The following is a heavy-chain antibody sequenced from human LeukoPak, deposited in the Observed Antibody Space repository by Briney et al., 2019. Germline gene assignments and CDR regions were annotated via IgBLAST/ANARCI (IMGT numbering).Heavy chain of an antibody. V-gene: IGHV3-23*01. Sequence: GGSLRLSRTASVFTLNIYTMGWVRPAPATGLEWVSAITDSGGDTYHADSVKGRLTSSRDNSKNTLYLQMNSLRVEDTAVYYCAKGSSSSRPYYLDLWGQGTLVTVSS. CDR3: AKGSSSSRPYYLDL. CDR1: VFTLNIYT. CDR2: ITDSGGDT. D-gene: IGHD6-6*01. J-gene: IGHJ4*02.